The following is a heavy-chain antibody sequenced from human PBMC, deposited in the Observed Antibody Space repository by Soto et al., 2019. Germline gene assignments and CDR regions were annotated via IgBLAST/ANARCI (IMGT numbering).Heavy chain of an antibody. Sequence: GASVKVSCKASGYTFSDFDINWLRQASGQGPEWMGWMNAKGGATYFAHRFQGKFNMTWDSSLSTSYMEVGSLTSDDTAMYYCARGNAFNYAGFDVWGPGTTVTVSS. D-gene: IGHD3-16*01. CDR2: MNAKGGAT. V-gene: IGHV1-8*01. J-gene: IGHJ6*02. CDR1: GYTFSDFD. CDR3: ARGNAFNYAGFDV.